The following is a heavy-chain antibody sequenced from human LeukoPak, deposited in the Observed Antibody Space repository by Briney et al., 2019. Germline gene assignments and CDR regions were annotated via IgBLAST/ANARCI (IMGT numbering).Heavy chain of an antibody. Sequence: GGSLRLSCAASGFTFSSYWMTWVRQAPGKGLEWVANIKQDGNGKYYVDSVKGRFTISRDNAKNSLYLQMNSLRAEDTAVYYCASVHNYFASGSYDNVDDYWGQGTLVTVSS. J-gene: IGHJ4*02. CDR3: ASVHNYFASGSYDNVDDY. CDR2: IKQDGNGK. CDR1: GFTFSSYW. D-gene: IGHD3-10*01. V-gene: IGHV3-7*01.